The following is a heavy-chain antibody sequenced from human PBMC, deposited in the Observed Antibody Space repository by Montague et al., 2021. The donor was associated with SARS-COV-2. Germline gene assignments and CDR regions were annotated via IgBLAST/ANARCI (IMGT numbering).Heavy chain of an antibody. Sequence: SETLSLTCAAYGGSFSDYYWTWIRQAPGKGLEWIGEVDHRGSSSYNPSLQSRLTISVDRSKNQCSLRLTSVTAADTAVYYCARGQVTVFGVLIMLPAAGPLDSWGLGTKVTVSS. CDR2: VDHRGSS. D-gene: IGHD3-3*01. V-gene: IGHV4-34*01. CDR3: ARGQVTVFGVLIMLPAAGPLDS. CDR1: GGSFSDYY. J-gene: IGHJ3*02.